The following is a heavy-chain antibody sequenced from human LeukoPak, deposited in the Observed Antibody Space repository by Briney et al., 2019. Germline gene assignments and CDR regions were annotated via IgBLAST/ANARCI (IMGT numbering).Heavy chain of an antibody. V-gene: IGHV3-9*01. CDR2: ITWNSRDI. CDR3: TKRSGGRSIAASTDYYYDMDV. Sequence: GGSLRLSCAASGFRFDDYAMHWVRQAPGKGLEWVSGITWNSRDIGYADSVKGRFTISRDNAKKSLFLQMNSLRPEDTALYYCTKRSGGRSIAASTDYYYDMDVWGQGTTVTVSS. CDR1: GFRFDDYA. D-gene: IGHD6-13*01. J-gene: IGHJ6*02.